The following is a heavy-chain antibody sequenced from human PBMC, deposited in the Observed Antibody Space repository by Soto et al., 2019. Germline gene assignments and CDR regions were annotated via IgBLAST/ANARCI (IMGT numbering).Heavy chain of an antibody. J-gene: IGHJ4*02. CDR1: GFSLSTSGVC. CDR2: IYWIDDK. CDR3: AHSRDVSDY. Sequence: QITLKESGPTLVKPTQTLTLTCTFSGFSLSTSGVCVGWIRQPPGKALEWIALIYWIDDKRYSPSLQSRLTIPKDTSKKQVVLTMTNMDPVDTATYYCAHSRDVSDYWGQGTLVTVSS. V-gene: IGHV2-5*01.